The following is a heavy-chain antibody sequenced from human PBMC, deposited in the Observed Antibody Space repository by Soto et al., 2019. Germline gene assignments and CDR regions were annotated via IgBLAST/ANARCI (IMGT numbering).Heavy chain of an antibody. V-gene: IGHV3-30*18. CDR1: GFTFSSYG. Sequence: GGSLRLSCAASGFTFSSYGMHWVRQAPGKGLEWVAVILYDGNNRDYAESVKGRFTISRDNSKNTLYLQMNSLRAEDTAVYYCAKEPDAFAIWGQGTMVTVSS. CDR3: AKEPDAFAI. J-gene: IGHJ3*02. CDR2: ILYDGNNR.